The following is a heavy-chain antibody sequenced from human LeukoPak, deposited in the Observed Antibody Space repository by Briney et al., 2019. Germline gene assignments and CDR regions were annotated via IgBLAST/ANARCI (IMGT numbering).Heavy chain of an antibody. CDR1: GGSISSYY. CDR3: ARILSPHAYYYYYMDV. V-gene: IGHV4-59*01. CDR2: IYYSGST. Sequence: SETLSLTCTVSGGSISSYYWSWIRQPPGKGLEWIGYIYYSGSTNYNPSLKSRVTISVDTSKNQFSLKLSSVTAADTAVYYCARILSPHAYYYYYMDVWGEGTTVTVSS. J-gene: IGHJ6*03.